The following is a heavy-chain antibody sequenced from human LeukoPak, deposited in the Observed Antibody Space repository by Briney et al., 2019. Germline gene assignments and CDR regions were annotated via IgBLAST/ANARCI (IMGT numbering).Heavy chain of an antibody. CDR1: GGSISSYY. D-gene: IGHD3-3*01. J-gene: IGHJ4*02. CDR2: IYYSGST. V-gene: IGHV4-59*01. Sequence: SETLSLTCTVSGGSISSYYWSWIRQPPGKGLEWIGYIYYSGSTNYNPSLKSRVTISVDTSKNQFSLKLSSVTAADTAVYYCARRQGDFWSGYYLDCWGQGTLVTVSS. CDR3: ARRQGDFWSGYYLDC.